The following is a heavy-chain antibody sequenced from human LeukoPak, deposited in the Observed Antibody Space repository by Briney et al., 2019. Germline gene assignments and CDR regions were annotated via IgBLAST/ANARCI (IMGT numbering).Heavy chain of an antibody. V-gene: IGHV3-53*01. Sequence: GGSLRLSCAASGFSVSSNYVSWVRQAPGKGLEWVSVLYSGGTTYYADSVKGRFTISRDNSKNTLYLQKNSLRAEDTAVYYCAGRYDSSGYPLHWGQGTLVTVSS. CDR3: AGRYDSSGYPLH. J-gene: IGHJ4*02. CDR2: LYSGGTT. CDR1: GFSVSSNY. D-gene: IGHD3-22*01.